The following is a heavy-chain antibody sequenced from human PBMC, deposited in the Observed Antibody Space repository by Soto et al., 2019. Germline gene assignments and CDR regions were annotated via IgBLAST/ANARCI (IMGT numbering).Heavy chain of an antibody. D-gene: IGHD2-15*01. V-gene: IGHV1-18*01. CDR2: ISAYNGNT. CDR3: ARDQRRYCSGGSCYPVVWFAP. Sequence: ASVKVSCKASGYTFTAYGTGWVRQPPGKGLGWMGWISAYNGNTNYAQKLQGRVTMTTDTSTSTAYMELRSLRSDDTAVYYCARDQRRYCSGGSCYPVVWFAPWGQGTLVTVSS. J-gene: IGHJ5*02. CDR1: GYTFTAYG.